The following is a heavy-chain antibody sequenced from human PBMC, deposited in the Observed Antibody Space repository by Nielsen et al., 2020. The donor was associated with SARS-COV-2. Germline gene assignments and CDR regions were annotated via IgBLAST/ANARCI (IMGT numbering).Heavy chain of an antibody. Sequence: GESLKISCAASGFTFDDYGMSWVRQAPGKGLEWVSYISSSSSTIYYADSVKGRFTISRDNAKNSLYLQMNSLRAEDTALYYCAKGYCGGDCFQEYYFDYWGQGTLVTVSS. V-gene: IGHV3-48*04. CDR3: AKGYCGGDCFQEYYFDY. D-gene: IGHD2-21*02. CDR1: GFTFDDYG. CDR2: ISSSSSTI. J-gene: IGHJ4*02.